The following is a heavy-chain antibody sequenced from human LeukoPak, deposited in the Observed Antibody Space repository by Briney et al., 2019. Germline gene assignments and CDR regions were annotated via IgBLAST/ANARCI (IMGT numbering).Heavy chain of an antibody. J-gene: IGHJ4*02. D-gene: IGHD1-26*01. CDR2: ISGSGGST. CDR1: GFIFSSYA. V-gene: IGHV3-23*01. Sequence: GGSLRLSCAASGFIFSSYAMSWVRQAPGKGLEWVSTISGSGGSTYYADSVKGRFTISRDNSKNTLYLQMNSLRAEDTAVYYCATLPIVGARGVDYWGQGTLVTVSS. CDR3: ATLPIVGARGVDY.